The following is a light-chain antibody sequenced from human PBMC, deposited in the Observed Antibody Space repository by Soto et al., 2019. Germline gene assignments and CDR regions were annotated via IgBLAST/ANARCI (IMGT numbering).Light chain of an antibody. V-gene: IGLV2-23*02. CDR3: CSYAGSSFYV. CDR1: SSDVGSYNL. Sequence: QSALTQPASVSGSPGQSITISCTGNSSDVGSYNLVSWYQQHPGKAPKLMIYEVSKRPSGVSNRFSGSKSGNTASLTISGLQAEDEADYYCCSYAGSSFYVFRTGTKLTVL. J-gene: IGLJ1*01. CDR2: EVS.